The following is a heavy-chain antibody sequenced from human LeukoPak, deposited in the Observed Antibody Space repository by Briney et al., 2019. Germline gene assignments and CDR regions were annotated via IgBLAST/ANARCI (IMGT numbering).Heavy chain of an antibody. CDR3: ARGSVGGWLRSFGY. Sequence: ASVKVSCKASGYTFTGYYMHWVRQAPGQGLEWLGLINPNGDRTAYAQNFQGRVTMTRDTSTTTFYLELSSLRSEDTAVYYCARGSVGGWLRSFGYWGQGTLVTVSS. V-gene: IGHV1-46*01. D-gene: IGHD5-12*01. CDR2: INPNGDRT. CDR1: GYTFTGYY. J-gene: IGHJ4*02.